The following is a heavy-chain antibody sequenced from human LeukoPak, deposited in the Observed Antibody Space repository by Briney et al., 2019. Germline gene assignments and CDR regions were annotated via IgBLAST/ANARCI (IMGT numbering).Heavy chain of an antibody. CDR1: GGSISSYY. Sequence: SETPSLTCTVSGGSISSYYWSWIRQPPGKGLEWIGYIYYSGYTNYNPSLKSRVTISVDTSKNQFSLKLSSVTAADTAVYYCARARVPVAMAPLQYWGQGTLVTVSS. J-gene: IGHJ4*02. CDR3: ARARVPVAMAPLQY. V-gene: IGHV4-59*01. CDR2: IYYSGYT. D-gene: IGHD2-2*01.